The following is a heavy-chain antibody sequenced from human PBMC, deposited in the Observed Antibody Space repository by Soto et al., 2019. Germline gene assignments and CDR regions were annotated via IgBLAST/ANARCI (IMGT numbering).Heavy chain of an antibody. J-gene: IGHJ6*03. Sequence: SETLSLTCTVSGGSISSGGYYWSWIRQHPGKGLEWIGYIYYSGSTYYNPSLKSRVTISVDTSKNQFSLKLSSVTAADTAVYYCARDSVVYSNYYYYYMDVWGKGTTVTVSS. CDR2: IYYSGST. CDR1: GGSISSGGYY. CDR3: ARDSVVYSNYYYYYMDV. V-gene: IGHV4-31*03. D-gene: IGHD4-4*01.